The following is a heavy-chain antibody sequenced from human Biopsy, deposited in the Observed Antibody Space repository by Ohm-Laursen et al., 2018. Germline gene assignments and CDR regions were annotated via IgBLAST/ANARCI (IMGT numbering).Heavy chain of an antibody. Sequence: SLSLSCAASTFTFSSDSVNWVRQAPGKGLEWVSYINSDASYIYYGVSVRGRFTISRDNAKISVYLQMNRVRVEDTAVYYCARDDGFYARTSGMDVWGQGTTVTVSS. V-gene: IGHV3-21*01. CDR2: INSDASYI. J-gene: IGHJ6*02. CDR1: TFTFSSDS. CDR3: ARDDGFYARTSGMDV. D-gene: IGHD2-8*01.